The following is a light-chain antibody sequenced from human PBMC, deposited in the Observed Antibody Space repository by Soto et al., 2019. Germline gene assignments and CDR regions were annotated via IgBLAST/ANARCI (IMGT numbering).Light chain of an antibody. V-gene: IGLV1-40*01. J-gene: IGLJ3*02. CDR1: SSNIGAGHD. CDR2: GNS. CDR3: QSYDSSLSGAV. Sequence: QSVLTQPPSVSGAPGQRVTISCTGSSSNIGAGHDVHWYQQLPGTAPKLLIYGNSNRPSGVPDRFSGSKSGTSASLAITGLQAEDEADYYCQSYDSSLSGAVFGGGTTLTVL.